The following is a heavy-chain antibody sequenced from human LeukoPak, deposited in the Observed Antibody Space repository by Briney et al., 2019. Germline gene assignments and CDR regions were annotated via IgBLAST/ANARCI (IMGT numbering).Heavy chain of an antibody. D-gene: IGHD4-23*01. Sequence: ASVKVSCKASGYTFTGYYMHWVRQAPGQGLEWMGWINPNSGGTNYALKFQGRVTMTRDTSISTAYMELSRLRSDDTAVYYCARVLYGGNSVGWFDPWGQGTLVTVSS. CDR3: ARVLYGGNSVGWFDP. V-gene: IGHV1-2*02. J-gene: IGHJ5*02. CDR2: INPNSGGT. CDR1: GYTFTGYY.